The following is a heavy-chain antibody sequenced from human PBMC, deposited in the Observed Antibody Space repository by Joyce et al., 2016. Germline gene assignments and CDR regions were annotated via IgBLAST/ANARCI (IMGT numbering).Heavy chain of an antibody. Sequence: QVQLQESGPGLVQPSQTLSLTCGVSGGSISDGGYCWSWIRQRPGQGLEWIGYINYSGNTYYIPSLKSRLTISIDMSKNQFSLRLTSVTAADTAVYYCARVPLSSAFDYWGQGILVTVSS. V-gene: IGHV4-31*11. CDR2: INYSGNT. J-gene: IGHJ4*02. D-gene: IGHD1-26*01. CDR3: ARVPLSSAFDY. CDR1: GGSISDGGYC.